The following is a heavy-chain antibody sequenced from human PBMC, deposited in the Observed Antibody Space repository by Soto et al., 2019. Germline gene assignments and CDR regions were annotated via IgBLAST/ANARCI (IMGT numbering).Heavy chain of an antibody. CDR1: GGPISSSNHY. V-gene: IGHV4-39*01. D-gene: IGHD3-16*01. CDR2: IYYIGST. Sequence: QLQLQESGPGLVKPAETLSVTCTVSGGPISSSNHYWGWIRQPPGKGLEWIGSIYYIGSTYYNPSAQSRVTISVDTSKNQFSLKVRSVTAADTAVYFCARRGDRLNYYYMDVWGKGTTVTVSS. J-gene: IGHJ6*03. CDR3: ARRGDRLNYYYMDV.